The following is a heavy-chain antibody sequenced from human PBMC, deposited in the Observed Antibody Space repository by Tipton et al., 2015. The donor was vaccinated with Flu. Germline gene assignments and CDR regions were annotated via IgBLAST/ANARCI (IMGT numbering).Heavy chain of an antibody. D-gene: IGHD1/OR15-1a*01. Sequence: PGLVKPSETLSLTCNVSGFSIMSGHYWGWIRQPPKKGLEWIGRVFRSGDTYYNASLKRRLTISVDASKNQFSLRLNSVTAADTAVYYCARRSGTWNNAGFDPWGQGTLVTVSS. V-gene: IGHV4-38-2*02. CDR1: GFSIMSGHY. CDR2: VFRSGDT. J-gene: IGHJ5*02. CDR3: ARRSGTWNNAGFDP.